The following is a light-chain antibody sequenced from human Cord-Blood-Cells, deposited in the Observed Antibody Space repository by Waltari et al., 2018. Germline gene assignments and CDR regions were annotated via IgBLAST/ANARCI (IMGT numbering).Light chain of an antibody. J-gene: IGKJ3*01. Sequence: DIQMTQSPSSLSASVGDRVTITCQASQDISNYLNWYQQKPGKAPKLLIYDASNLETGVPSRLSGSGSGTDFTFTISSLQPEDIATYYCQQYDNLFTFGPGTKVDIK. CDR3: QQYDNLFT. CDR2: DAS. V-gene: IGKV1-33*01. CDR1: QDISNY.